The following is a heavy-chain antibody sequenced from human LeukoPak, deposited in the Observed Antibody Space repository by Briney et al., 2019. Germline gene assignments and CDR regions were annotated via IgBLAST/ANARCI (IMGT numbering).Heavy chain of an antibody. V-gene: IGHV3-49*04. CDR2: IRSKAYGGTT. CDR1: GFTFGDYA. Sequence: GRSLRLPCTASGFTFGDYAMSWVRQAPGKGLEWVGFIRSKAYGGTTEYAASVKGRFTISRDDSKSIAYLQMNSLKTEDTAVYYCTRAPIYCSSTSSYSYYFDYWGQGTLVTVSS. D-gene: IGHD2-2*01. CDR3: TRAPIYCSSTSSYSYYFDY. J-gene: IGHJ4*02.